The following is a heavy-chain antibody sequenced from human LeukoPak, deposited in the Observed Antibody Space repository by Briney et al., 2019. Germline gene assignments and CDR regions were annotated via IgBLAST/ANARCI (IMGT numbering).Heavy chain of an antibody. Sequence: GGSLRLSCAASGFTFRSYWMSWVRRAPGKGLEWVANIKQDGSEKYYVDSVKGRFTISRDNAKNSLYLQMNSLRAEDTAVYYCAGDGGPFDFWGQGTLVTVSS. V-gene: IGHV3-7*03. CDR2: IKQDGSEK. D-gene: IGHD2-15*01. CDR1: GFTFRSYW. J-gene: IGHJ4*02. CDR3: AGDGGPFDF.